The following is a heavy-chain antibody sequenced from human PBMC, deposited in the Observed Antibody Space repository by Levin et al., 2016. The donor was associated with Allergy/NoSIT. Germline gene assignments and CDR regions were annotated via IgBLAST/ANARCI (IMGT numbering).Heavy chain of an antibody. CDR2: IDWDDLR. D-gene: IGHD2-2*01. Sequence: SGPTLVKPTQTLTLTCTLSGFSLNTHGMRVSWIRQPQGKALEWLARIDWDDLRFYSTSLETRLTISKDTSKNQVVLTMTNMDPVDTGTYYCARLPAVGNYYYYGLDVWGQGTTVTVSS. V-gene: IGHV2-70*04. CDR3: ARLPAVGNYYYYGLDV. J-gene: IGHJ6*02. CDR1: GFSLNTHGMR.